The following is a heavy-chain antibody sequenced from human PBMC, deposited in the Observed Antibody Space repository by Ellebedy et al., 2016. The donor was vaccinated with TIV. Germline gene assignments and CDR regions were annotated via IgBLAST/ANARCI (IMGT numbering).Heavy chain of an antibody. CDR1: GYTFTSYD. V-gene: IGHV1-8*01. CDR3: ARGRYYDSSGYSHGPLYYFDY. D-gene: IGHD3-22*01. CDR2: MNPNSGNT. Sequence: AASVKVSCKASGYTFTSYDINWVRQATGQGLEWMGWMNPNSGNTGYAQKFQGRVTMTRNTSISTAYMELSSLRSEETAVYYCARGRYYDSSGYSHGPLYYFDYWGQGTLVTVSS. J-gene: IGHJ4*02.